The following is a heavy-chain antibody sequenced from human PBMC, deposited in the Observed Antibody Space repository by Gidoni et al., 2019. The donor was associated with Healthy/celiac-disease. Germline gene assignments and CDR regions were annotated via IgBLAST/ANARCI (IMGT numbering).Heavy chain of an antibody. D-gene: IGHD5-18*01. CDR3: GEGSPDTGFDY. CDR1: GGSISSSSYY. Sequence: QLQLQESGPGLVKPSETLSLTCTVSGGSISSSSYYWGWIRQPPGKGLDWIGSIYYSGSTYYNPSLKSRVTISVDTSKNQFSLKLSSVTAADTAVYYCGEGSPDTGFDYWGQGTLVTVSS. J-gene: IGHJ4*02. CDR2: IYYSGST. V-gene: IGHV4-39*07.